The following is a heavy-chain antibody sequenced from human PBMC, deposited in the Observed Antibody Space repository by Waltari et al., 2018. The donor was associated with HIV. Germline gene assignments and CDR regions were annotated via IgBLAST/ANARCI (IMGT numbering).Heavy chain of an antibody. V-gene: IGHV3-33*01. CDR2: FWSDGAEI. J-gene: IGHJ4*02. CDR1: GFTFSNFA. CDR3: ARGYSSSRWIPLYH. D-gene: IGHD6-6*01. Sequence: QVQLVESGGGVVQPGTSLTPSWAVSGFTFSNFAIHWVRQSPGKRLEWLAVFWSDGAEISYADSVKGRFTISKDSSQKTLYLHLTSLRAEDTALYYCARGYSSSRWIPLYHWGRGTLVTVSS.